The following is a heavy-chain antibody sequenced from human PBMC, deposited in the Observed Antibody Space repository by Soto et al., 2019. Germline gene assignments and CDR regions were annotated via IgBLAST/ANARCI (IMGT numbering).Heavy chain of an antibody. Sequence: QVQLVESGGGVVQPGRSLRLSCAASGFAFSNYGIHWVRQAPGKGLQWVAFISYDGSKKYYADSVKGRFTISRDNSKNSLYLQMNSLRADDTALYYWAKGRYVSYFDHWGQGSLVTVSS. CDR3: AKGRYVSYFDH. V-gene: IGHV3-30*18. CDR1: GFAFSNYG. J-gene: IGHJ4*02. D-gene: IGHD1-20*01. CDR2: ISYDGSKK.